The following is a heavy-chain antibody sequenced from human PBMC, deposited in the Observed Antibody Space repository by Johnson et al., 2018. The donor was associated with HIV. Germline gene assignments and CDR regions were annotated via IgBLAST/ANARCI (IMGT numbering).Heavy chain of an antibody. J-gene: IGHJ3*02. CDR3: ARKGDAFDI. CDR2: ISWNSGSI. Sequence: VQLVESGGGVVRPGGSLRLSCAASGFTFDDYAMHWVRQAPGKGLEWVSGISWNSGSIGYADSVKGRFTISRDNAKNSLYLQMDSLRAEDTAVYYCARKGDAFDIWGQGTMVIVSS. V-gene: IGHV3-9*01. CDR1: GFTFDDYA.